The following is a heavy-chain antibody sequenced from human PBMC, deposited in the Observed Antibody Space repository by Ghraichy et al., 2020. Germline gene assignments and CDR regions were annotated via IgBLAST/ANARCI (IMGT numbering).Heavy chain of an antibody. CDR3: ARPYSSSRNWFDP. CDR1: GGSISSSTYF. J-gene: IGHJ5*02. CDR2: IYNTENT. Sequence: SETLSLTCTVSGGSISSSTYFWAWIRQPPGKGLEWLGSIYNTENTYYNPSLKSRVTISADTSKNQFSLKLSSVTAADTAVYYCARPYSSSRNWFDPWGPGTLVTVSS. V-gene: IGHV4-39*01. D-gene: IGHD6-13*01.